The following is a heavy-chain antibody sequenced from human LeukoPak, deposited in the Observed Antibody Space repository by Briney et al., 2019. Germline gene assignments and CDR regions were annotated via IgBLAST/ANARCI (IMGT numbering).Heavy chain of an antibody. V-gene: IGHV3-48*03. CDR2: ISSSGSTI. CDR3: ARSVSYGWYFDL. CDR1: GFTLSSYE. D-gene: IGHD4-17*01. Sequence: GGSLRLSCAASGFTLSSYEMNWVRQAPGRGREWVSYISSSGSTIYYADSVKGRFTISRDNAKNSLYLQMNSLRAEDTAVYYCARSVSYGWYFDLWGRGTLVTVSS. J-gene: IGHJ2*01.